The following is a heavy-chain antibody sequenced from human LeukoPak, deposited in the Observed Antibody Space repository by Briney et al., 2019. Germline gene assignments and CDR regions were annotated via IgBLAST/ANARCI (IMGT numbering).Heavy chain of an antibody. CDR3: ARYEYDNRAYYPFDY. CDR2: IYYRGST. Sequence: PSETLSLTCTVSGGSVNSGSYYWKWIRQPPGKGLEWIGYIYYRGSTNYNPSLKSRVTISVDTSKNQFSLRLSSVTAADTAVYYCARYEYDNRAYYPFDYWGQGALVTVSS. J-gene: IGHJ4*02. D-gene: IGHD3-22*01. V-gene: IGHV4-61*01. CDR1: GGSVNSGSYY.